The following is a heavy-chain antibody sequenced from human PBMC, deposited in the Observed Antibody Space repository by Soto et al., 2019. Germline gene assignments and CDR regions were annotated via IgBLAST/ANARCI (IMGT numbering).Heavy chain of an antibody. CDR2: VYYTGST. Sequence: QVQLQESGPGLVKPSETLSLTCRVSGGSMSGYYWSWVRLAPGKGLEWIGYVYYTGSTNYNPSLQSRFSISVDTSNKHFSLSLSLVTAADTVVYFCARSIAVPSGHIDHWGQGIRVTISS. V-gene: IGHV4-59*01. CDR3: ARSIAVPSGHIDH. J-gene: IGHJ4*02. D-gene: IGHD6-6*01. CDR1: GGSMSGYY.